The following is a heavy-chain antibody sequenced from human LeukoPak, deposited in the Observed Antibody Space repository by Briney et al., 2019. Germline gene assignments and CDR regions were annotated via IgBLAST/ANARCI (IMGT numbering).Heavy chain of an antibody. J-gene: IGHJ4*02. D-gene: IGHD5-18*01. CDR1: GYSIRSSAYY. V-gene: IGHV3-49*03. CDR2: IRSKAYGGTT. CDR3: TRGRGYSYGGRWADFDY. Sequence: QTSETLSLTCTVSGYSIRSSAYYWGWIRQPPGKGLEWVGFIRSKAYGGTTEYAASVKGRFTISRDDSKSIAYLQMNSLKTEDTAVCYCTRGRGYSYGGRWADFDYWGQGTLVTVSS.